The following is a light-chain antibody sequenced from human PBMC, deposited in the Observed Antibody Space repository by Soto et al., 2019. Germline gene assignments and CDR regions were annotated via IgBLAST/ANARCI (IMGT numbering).Light chain of an antibody. J-gene: IGKJ1*01. CDR1: QSVSSN. V-gene: IGKV3-20*01. CDR3: QRYSSLWT. CDR2: GAS. Sequence: IVLRQSPATLSLSAGERGSLSCRASQSVSSNLAWYQQKPGQAPRLLIYGASSRATGIPDRFSGIGSGTDFTLSISRLAPEDFAVYYCQRYSSLWTFGQGTKVDI.